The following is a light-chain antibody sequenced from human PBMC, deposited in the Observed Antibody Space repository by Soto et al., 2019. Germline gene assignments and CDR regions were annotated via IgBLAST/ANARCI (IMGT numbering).Light chain of an antibody. J-gene: IGLJ1*01. Sequence: QSALTQHPSASGSPGQSVTISCTGSSSDIGGYDFVSWYQQHPGKVPKLLIYEVTKRPSGVPDRFSGSKSGNTASLTVSGLQADDEADYYCCSHAGSKNYYLFGPGTKLTVL. CDR3: CSHAGSKNYYL. CDR2: EVT. CDR1: SSDIGGYDF. V-gene: IGLV2-8*01.